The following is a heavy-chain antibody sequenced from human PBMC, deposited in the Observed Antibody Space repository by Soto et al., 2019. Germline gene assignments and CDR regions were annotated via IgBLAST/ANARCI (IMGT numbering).Heavy chain of an antibody. CDR1: GFTFSSYS. CDR3: ARDYQKGYYYDSSGYPLRNWFDP. CDR2: ISSSSSYI. D-gene: IGHD3-22*01. Sequence: GGSLRLSCAASGFTFSSYSMNWVRQAPGKGLEWVSSISSSSSYIYYADSVKGRFTISRDNAKNSLYLQMNSLRAEDTAVCYCARDYQKGYYYDSSGYPLRNWFDPWGQGTLVTVSS. V-gene: IGHV3-21*01. J-gene: IGHJ5*02.